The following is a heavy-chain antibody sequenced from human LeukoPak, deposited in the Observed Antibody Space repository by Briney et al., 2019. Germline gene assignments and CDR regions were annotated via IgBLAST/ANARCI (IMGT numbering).Heavy chain of an antibody. Sequence: SEALSLTCTVTGGSVSGYHWTWIRQPPGRGLEWIGYIYYSGTTNYNPSLESRLTISLDTSKNQFSLRLSSMTAADTAVYYCARRRRMAVATTGDAFDIWGQGTMVTVSS. CDR1: GGSVSGYH. D-gene: IGHD1-26*01. V-gene: IGHV4-59*08. J-gene: IGHJ3*02. CDR2: IYYSGTT. CDR3: ARRRRMAVATTGDAFDI.